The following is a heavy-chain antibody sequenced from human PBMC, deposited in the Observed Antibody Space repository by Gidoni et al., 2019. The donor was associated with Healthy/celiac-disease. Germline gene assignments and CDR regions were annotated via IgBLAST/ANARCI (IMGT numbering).Heavy chain of an antibody. CDR1: GFTVSSNY. Sequence: VQLVESGGGLIQLGGSLTLSCAASGFTVSSNYMSRVRQAPGKGLEWVSVIDSGGSTYYADSVKGRFTISRDNSKNTLDLQMNSLRAEDTAVYYCARESESSSGLGPNFDYWGQGTLVTVSS. CDR3: ARESESSSGLGPNFDY. D-gene: IGHD6-19*01. J-gene: IGHJ4*02. CDR2: IDSGGST. V-gene: IGHV3-53*01.